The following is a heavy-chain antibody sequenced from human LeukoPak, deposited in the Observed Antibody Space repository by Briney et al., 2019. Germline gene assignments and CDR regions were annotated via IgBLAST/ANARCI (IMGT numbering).Heavy chain of an antibody. CDR2: INWNGDST. CDR3: ARNTGTTWYGYYFDS. V-gene: IGHV3-20*04. Sequence: RPGGSLRVSCAASGFTFDDYGMSWVRQAPGKGLEWVSGINWNGDSTGYVESVKCRFTISRDNAKNSLYLQMNSLRAEDTAFYYCARNTGTTWYGYYFDSWGQGTLVTVSS. CDR1: GFTFDDYG. D-gene: IGHD6-13*01. J-gene: IGHJ4*02.